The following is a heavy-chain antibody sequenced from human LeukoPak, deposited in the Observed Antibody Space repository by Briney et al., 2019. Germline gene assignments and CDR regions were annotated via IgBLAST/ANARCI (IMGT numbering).Heavy chain of an antibody. Sequence: SVKVSCKASGGTFSSYAISWVRQAPGQGLEWMGGIIPIFGTANYAQKFQGRVTITTDESTSPAYMELSSLRSEDTAVYYCATSIAAFYYYYYMDVWGKGTTVTVSS. D-gene: IGHD6-6*01. CDR2: IIPIFGTA. CDR3: ATSIAAFYYYYYMDV. CDR1: GGTFSSYA. V-gene: IGHV1-69*05. J-gene: IGHJ6*03.